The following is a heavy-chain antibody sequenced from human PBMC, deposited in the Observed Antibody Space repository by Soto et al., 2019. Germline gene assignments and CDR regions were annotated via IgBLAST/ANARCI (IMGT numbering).Heavy chain of an antibody. V-gene: IGHV1-18*01. D-gene: IGHD2-2*01. CDR3: ARVVPGAETWCGP. Sequence: QVQLVQSGGEVKRPGASVKVSCKTSGYTFSNYGITWVRQAPGQPLEWLGWISLYSDGTNYAQKFQGRVTMPTDTSTTTAYMELRSLRSDDTAVYYCARVVPGAETWCGPWGQGTLVTVSS. J-gene: IGHJ5*02. CDR1: GYTFSNYG. CDR2: ISLYSDGT.